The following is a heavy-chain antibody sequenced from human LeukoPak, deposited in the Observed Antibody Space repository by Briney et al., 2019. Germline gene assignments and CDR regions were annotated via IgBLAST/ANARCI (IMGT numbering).Heavy chain of an antibody. CDR1: GAPFSSNRAA. Sequence: QPRSLPCGISGAPFSSNRAAGSGIRQSPWLGLGGLGKTYYRSKWYNHYAVSVKSRITIHPDTSKNHFYLQLNSVTPEATAVYYCARVLWFGEALHGMDVWGKGTKVTVSS. CDR3: ARVLWFGEALHGMDV. J-gene: IGHJ6*04. CDR2: TYYRSKWYN. D-gene: IGHD3-10*01. V-gene: IGHV6-1*01.